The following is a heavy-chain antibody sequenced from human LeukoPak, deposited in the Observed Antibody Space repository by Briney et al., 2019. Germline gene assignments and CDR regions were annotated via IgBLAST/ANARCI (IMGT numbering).Heavy chain of an antibody. J-gene: IGHJ6*03. CDR1: GFTFSSYW. V-gene: IGHV3-7*01. CDR2: IKHDGSEK. Sequence: PGGSLRLSCAASGFTFSSYWMSWVRQAPGKGLEWVANIKHDGSEKYYADSVKGRFTISRDNAKNSLYLQMNSLRAEDTAVYYCASYGYWSSTSCSFYHYYYLDVWGKGTTVTVSS. D-gene: IGHD2-2*01. CDR3: ASYGYWSSTSCSFYHYYYLDV.